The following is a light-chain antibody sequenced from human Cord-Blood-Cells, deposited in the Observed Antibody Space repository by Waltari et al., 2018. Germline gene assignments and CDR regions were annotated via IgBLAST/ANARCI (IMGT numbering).Light chain of an antibody. CDR2: AAS. Sequence: DIQMTHSPSSRSASGGDRVTITCRASQSISSYLNWYQQKPGKAPKLLIYAASSLHSRVPSRCSGSGSWTDFPLTLSSLQPEDFATYYCQQSYSTPYTFGQGTKLEIK. J-gene: IGKJ2*01. CDR1: QSISSY. V-gene: IGKV1-39*01. CDR3: QQSYSTPYT.